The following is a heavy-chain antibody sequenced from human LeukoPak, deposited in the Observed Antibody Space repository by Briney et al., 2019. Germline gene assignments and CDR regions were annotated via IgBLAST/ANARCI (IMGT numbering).Heavy chain of an antibody. CDR2: ISYDGSNK. CDR3: ARDRVAFLEWLLSY. J-gene: IGHJ4*02. V-gene: IGHV3-30-3*01. CDR1: GFTFSSYA. Sequence: GGSLRLSCAASGFTFSSYAMHWVRQAPGKGLEWVAVISYDGSNKYYADSVKGRFTISRDNSKNTLYLQMNSLRAEDTAVYYCARDRVAFLEWLLSYWGQGTLVTVSS. D-gene: IGHD3-3*02.